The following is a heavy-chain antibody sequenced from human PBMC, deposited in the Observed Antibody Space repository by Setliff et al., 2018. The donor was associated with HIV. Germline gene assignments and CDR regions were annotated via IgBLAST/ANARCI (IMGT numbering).Heavy chain of an antibody. D-gene: IGHD5-12*01. J-gene: IGHJ4*02. CDR1: GGSFSGYY. Sequence: SETLSLTCAVYGGSFSGYYWSWIRQPPGEGLEWIGEINHSGSANYNPSLKSRVTISLDRSKTQFSLKLSSVTAADTAVYYCARSPLYSGYERYYFDYWGQGTLVTVSS. CDR3: ARSPLYSGYERYYFDY. V-gene: IGHV4-34*01. CDR2: INHSGSA.